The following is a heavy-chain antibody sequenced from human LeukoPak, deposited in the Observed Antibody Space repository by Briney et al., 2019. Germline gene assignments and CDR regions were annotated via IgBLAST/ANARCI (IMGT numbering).Heavy chain of an antibody. Sequence: ASVKVSCKASGYTFTSYGISWVRQAPGQGLEWMGWISAYNGNTSYAQKLQGRVTMTTDTSTSTAYMELRSLRSDDTAVYYCARDWGIAVAGEGGYWGQGTLVTVSS. CDR1: GYTFTSYG. D-gene: IGHD6-19*01. V-gene: IGHV1-18*01. J-gene: IGHJ4*02. CDR3: ARDWGIAVAGEGGY. CDR2: ISAYNGNT.